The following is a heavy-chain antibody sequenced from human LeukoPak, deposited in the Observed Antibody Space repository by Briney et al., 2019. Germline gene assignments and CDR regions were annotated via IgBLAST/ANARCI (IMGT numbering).Heavy chain of an antibody. CDR2: TWYDGSNK. V-gene: IGHV3-33*01. CDR3: ARGPPRITIRGMDV. J-gene: IGHJ6*04. Sequence: GSLSPSSAASGFSFSSYGMHWVRQAPGKGLEWVAVTWYDGSNKYYADSVKGRFTISRDNSKNTLYLQMNSLRAEDTAVYYCARGPPRITIRGMDVWGERRALGVSS. D-gene: IGHD3-9*01. CDR1: GFSFSSYG.